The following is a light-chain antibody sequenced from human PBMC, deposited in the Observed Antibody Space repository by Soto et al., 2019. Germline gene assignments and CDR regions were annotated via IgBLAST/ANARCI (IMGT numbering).Light chain of an antibody. Sequence: IQMTQPPSTLAGSIGDRVTITCRASQTISSWLAWYQQKPGKAPKLLIYKASTLKSGVPSRFSGSGSGTEFTLTISSLQPDDFATYYCQHYNSYSEAFGQGTNVDIK. CDR2: KAS. J-gene: IGKJ1*01. V-gene: IGKV1-5*03. CDR1: QTISSW. CDR3: QHYNSYSEA.